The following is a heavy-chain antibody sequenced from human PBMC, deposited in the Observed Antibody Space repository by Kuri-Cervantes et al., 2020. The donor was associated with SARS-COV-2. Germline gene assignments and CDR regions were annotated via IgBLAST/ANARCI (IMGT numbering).Heavy chain of an antibody. CDR3: ARGKYYDFWSGYYGPIDY. CDR1: GFTFSSYS. V-gene: IGHV3-21*01. D-gene: IGHD3-3*01. J-gene: IGHJ4*02. CDR2: ISSSSSYI. Sequence: GGSLRLSCAASGFTFSSYSMNWVRQASGKGLEWVSSISSSSSYIYYADSVKGRFTISRDNAKNSLYLQMNSLRAEDTAVYYCARGKYYDFWSGYYGPIDYWGQGTLVTVSS.